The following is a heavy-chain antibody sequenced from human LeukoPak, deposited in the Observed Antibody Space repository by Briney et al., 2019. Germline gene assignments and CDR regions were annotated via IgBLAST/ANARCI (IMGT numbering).Heavy chain of an antibody. CDR2: IKQDGSEK. CDR3: ARIFYDSSGYQILDAFDI. V-gene: IGHV3-7*01. D-gene: IGHD3-22*01. Sequence: GGSLRLSCAASGFTFSSYWMSWVRQAPGKGLEWVAYIKQDGSEKYYVDSLKGRFTISRDNANSSLYLQMNSLRAEDTAVYFCARIFYDSSGYQILDAFDIWGQGTMVTVSS. J-gene: IGHJ3*02. CDR1: GFTFSSYW.